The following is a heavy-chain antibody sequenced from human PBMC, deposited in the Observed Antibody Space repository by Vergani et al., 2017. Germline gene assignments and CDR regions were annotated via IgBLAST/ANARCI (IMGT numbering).Heavy chain of an antibody. CDR3: ARQGIAAAVEDY. J-gene: IGHJ4*02. CDR2: IYYSGST. D-gene: IGHD6-13*01. CDR1: GASIRSSNYY. V-gene: IGHV4-39*01. Sequence: QLQLQESGPGLVKPSATLSLTCSVSGASIRSSNYYWGWIRQPPGKGLEWIASIYYSGSTYYNPSLKSRVTISVDTSKNQFSLKLSSVTAADTAVYYCARQGIAAAVEDYWGQGTLVTVSS.